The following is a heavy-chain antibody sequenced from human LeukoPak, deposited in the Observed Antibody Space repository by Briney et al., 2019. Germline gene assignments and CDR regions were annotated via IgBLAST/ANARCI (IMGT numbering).Heavy chain of an antibody. J-gene: IGHJ4*02. Sequence: SGPTLVKPTQTLTLNCTFSGLSLRTSGVAVGWIRQPPGKPLEWLPLLHWDDDKRYSPSLKSRLTITKDTSKNQVVLTMTNMDPVDTATYYCAHFSVSYYYGSGSYYPSDYWGQGTLVTVSS. D-gene: IGHD3-10*01. CDR2: LHWDDDK. CDR1: GLSLRTSGVA. V-gene: IGHV2-5*02. CDR3: AHFSVSYYYGSGSYYPSDY.